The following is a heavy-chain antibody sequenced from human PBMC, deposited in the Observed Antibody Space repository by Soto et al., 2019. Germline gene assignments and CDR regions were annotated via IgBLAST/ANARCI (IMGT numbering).Heavy chain of an antibody. D-gene: IGHD6-19*01. CDR1: GGSISSYY. CDR3: ARLTAVAGIGWFDP. V-gene: IGHV4-59*12. CDR2: IYYSGST. J-gene: IGHJ5*02. Sequence: SETLSLTCTVSGGSISSYYWSWIRQPPGKGLEWIGYIYYSGSTNYNPSLKSRVTISVDTSKNQFSLKLSSVTAADTAVYYCARLTAVAGIGWFDPWSQGTLVTVSS.